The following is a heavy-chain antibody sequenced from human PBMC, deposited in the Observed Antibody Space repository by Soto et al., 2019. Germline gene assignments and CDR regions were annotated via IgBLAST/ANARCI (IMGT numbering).Heavy chain of an antibody. J-gene: IGHJ4*02. CDR3: SRGRWLRDFDY. CDR1: GGSFSGYY. Sequence: QVQLQQWGAGLLKPSETLSLTCAVYGGSFSGYYWSWIRQPPGKGLEWIGEINHSGSTNYNPSLKSRVTISVDTAKNHFSLKLSSVTAADTAVYDFSRGRWLRDFDYWGQGTLVTVSS. CDR2: INHSGST. V-gene: IGHV4-34*01. D-gene: IGHD5-12*01.